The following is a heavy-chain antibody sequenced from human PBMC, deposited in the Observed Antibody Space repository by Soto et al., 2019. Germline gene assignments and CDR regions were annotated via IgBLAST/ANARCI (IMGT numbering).Heavy chain of an antibody. CDR1: GGSISSGGYY. CDR2: IYYSGST. V-gene: IGHV4-31*03. J-gene: IGHJ4*02. CDR3: ARLNPLSYYFDY. Sequence: SETLSLTCTVSGGSISSGGYYWSWIRQHPGKGLEWIGCIYYSGSTYYNPSLKSRVTISVDTSKNQFSLKLSSVTAADTAVYYCARLNPLSYYFDYWGQGTLVTVSS.